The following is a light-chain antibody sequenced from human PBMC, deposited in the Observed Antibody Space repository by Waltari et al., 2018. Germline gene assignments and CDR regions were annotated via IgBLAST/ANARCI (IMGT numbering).Light chain of an antibody. CDR2: EVS. J-gene: IGLJ1*01. CDR1: DSDVGAYTF. Sequence: QSALTQPASVPGSPGQSITISCTGTDSDVGAYTFVSWYRQHPGKAPHLIIYEVSERPPGISDRFSGSKPDNTASLTISGLQADDEAVYYCSSYTTSNAPGVFGTGTKVTVL. V-gene: IGLV2-14*01. CDR3: SSYTTSNAPGV.